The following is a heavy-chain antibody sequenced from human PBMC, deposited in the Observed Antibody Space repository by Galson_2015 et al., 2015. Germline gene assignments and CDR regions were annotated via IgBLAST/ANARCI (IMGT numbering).Heavy chain of an antibody. CDR2: ISSTTTYI. J-gene: IGHJ4*02. Sequence: SLRLSCAASEFTFSSYYMSWVRQAPGKGLEWVSSISSTTTYIYYADSVKGRFIISRDNAKNSLYLQMNSLGAEDTAVYYCARQSVDYDFWSGYYPTNFDYWGQGTLVT. D-gene: IGHD3-3*01. CDR1: EFTFSSYY. CDR3: ARQSVDYDFWSGYYPTNFDY. V-gene: IGHV3-21*01.